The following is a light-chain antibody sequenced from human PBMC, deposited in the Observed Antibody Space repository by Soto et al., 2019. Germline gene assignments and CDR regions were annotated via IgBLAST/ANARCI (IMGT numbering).Light chain of an antibody. CDR1: RSDVGGYNY. CDR2: EVT. J-gene: IGLJ2*01. Sequence: QSALTQPASVSGSPGQSITISCTGTRSDVGGYNYVSWYQHHPGKAPKLMIYEVTNRPSGVSNRFSGSKSGNTASLTISGLQAEDEDDYYCSSYTSSSTHVVFGGGTKVTVL. CDR3: SSYTSSSTHVV. V-gene: IGLV2-14*01.